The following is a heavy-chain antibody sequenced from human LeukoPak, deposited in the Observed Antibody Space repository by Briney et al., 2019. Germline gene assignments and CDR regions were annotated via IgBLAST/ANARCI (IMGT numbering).Heavy chain of an antibody. J-gene: IGHJ4*02. V-gene: IGHV4-4*02. Sequence: SGTLSLTCAVSGGSISSSNWWSWVRQPPGKGLEWIGEIYHSGSTNYNPSLKGRVTISVDKSKNQFSLKLSSVTAADTAVYYCARGDYSGSYYSSAYFDYWGQGTLVTVSS. CDR2: IYHSGST. CDR3: ARGDYSGSYYSSAYFDY. D-gene: IGHD3-10*01. CDR1: GGSISSSNW.